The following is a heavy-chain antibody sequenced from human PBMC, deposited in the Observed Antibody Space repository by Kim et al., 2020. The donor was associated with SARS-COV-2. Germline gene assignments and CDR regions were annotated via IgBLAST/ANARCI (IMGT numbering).Heavy chain of an antibody. CDR2: ISAYNGNT. Sequence: ASVKVSCKASGYTFTSYGISWVRQAPGQGLEWMGWISAYNGNTNYAQKLQGRVTMTTDTSTSTAYMELRSLRSDDTAVYYCAAGHCSSTSCPLDYWGQGTLVTVSS. V-gene: IGHV1-18*01. CDR1: GYTFTSYG. J-gene: IGHJ4*02. CDR3: AAGHCSSTSCPLDY. D-gene: IGHD2-2*01.